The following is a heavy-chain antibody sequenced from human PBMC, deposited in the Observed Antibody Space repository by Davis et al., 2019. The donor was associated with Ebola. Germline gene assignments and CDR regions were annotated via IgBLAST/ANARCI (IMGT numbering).Heavy chain of an antibody. J-gene: IGHJ5*02. Sequence: SETLSLTCAVYGGSFSGYYWSWIRQPPGKGLEWIGEINHSGSTNYNPSLKSRVTISVDTSKNQFSLKLSTVTAADTAVDYCARIAATPSLLVDPWGQGTLVTVSS. D-gene: IGHD6-13*01. CDR2: INHSGST. V-gene: IGHV4-34*01. CDR3: ARIAATPSLLVDP. CDR1: GGSFSGYY.